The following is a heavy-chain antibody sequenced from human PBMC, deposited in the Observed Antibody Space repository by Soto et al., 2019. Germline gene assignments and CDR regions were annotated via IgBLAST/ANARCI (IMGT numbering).Heavy chain of an antibody. V-gene: IGHV3-30-3*01. J-gene: IGHJ4*02. D-gene: IGHD5-18*01. Sequence: GGSLRLSCAASGFTFSSYAMHWVRQAPGKGLEWVAVISYDGSNKYYADSVKGRFTISRDNSKNTLYLQMNSLRAEDTAVYYCARDGAPTAIRNLYYWGQGTLVTVSS. CDR2: ISYDGSNK. CDR3: ARDGAPTAIRNLYY. CDR1: GFTFSSYA.